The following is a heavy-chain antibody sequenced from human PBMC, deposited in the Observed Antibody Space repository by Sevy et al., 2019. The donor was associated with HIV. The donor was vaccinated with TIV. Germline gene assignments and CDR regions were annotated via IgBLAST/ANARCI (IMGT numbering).Heavy chain of an antibody. J-gene: IGHJ6*02. CDR2: INHSGST. CDR1: GGSFSGYY. D-gene: IGHD3-22*01. CDR3: ARQSYYYDTSGYYYYYYGMDV. Sequence: SESLSLTCAVYGGSFSGYYWSWIRQPPGKGLEWIGEINHSGSTNYNPSLKSRVTISVDTSKNQFSLKLSSVTAADTAVYYCARQSYYYDTSGYYYYYYGMDVWGQGTTVTVS. V-gene: IGHV4-34*01.